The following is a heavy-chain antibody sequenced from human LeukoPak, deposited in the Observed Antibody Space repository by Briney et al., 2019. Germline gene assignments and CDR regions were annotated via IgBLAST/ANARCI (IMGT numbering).Heavy chain of an antibody. V-gene: IGHV1-2*02. Sequence: GASVKVSCKASGSTFGGYYMHWVRQAPGHGLEWMGWLNHNSGATDYAQKFQGRATMTRDTSISTVYMELSRLRYDDTAVYYCARASYSYDINGWVPFDYWGQGTLVTVSS. CDR1: GSTFGGYY. CDR3: ARASYSYDINGWVPFDY. D-gene: IGHD3-22*01. J-gene: IGHJ4*02. CDR2: LNHNSGAT.